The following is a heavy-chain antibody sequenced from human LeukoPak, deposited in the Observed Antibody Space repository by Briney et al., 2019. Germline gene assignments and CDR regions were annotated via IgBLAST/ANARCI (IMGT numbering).Heavy chain of an antibody. Sequence: GGSLRLSCAASGFTFSSYGMHWVRQAPGKGLEWVAFIRYDGSNKYYADSVKGRFTISRDNSKNTLYLQMNSLRAEDTAVYYCARDLGYSDVDSLAFSHAFDVWGQGTMVTVSS. CDR1: GFTFSSYG. D-gene: IGHD5-12*01. V-gene: IGHV3-30*02. CDR2: IRYDGSNK. J-gene: IGHJ3*01. CDR3: ARDLGYSDVDSLAFSHAFDV.